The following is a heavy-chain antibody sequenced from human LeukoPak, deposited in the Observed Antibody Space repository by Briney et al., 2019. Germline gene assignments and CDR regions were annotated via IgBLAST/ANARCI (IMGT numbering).Heavy chain of an antibody. CDR2: ISSSGSTI. CDR3: ARSTTVTNFDY. J-gene: IGHJ4*02. Sequence: PVGSLGLSCAASGFTFSSYEMNWVRQAPGKGLEWVSYISSSGSTIYYADSVKGRFTISRDNAKNSLYLQMNSLRAEDTAVYYCARSTTVTNFDYWGQGTLVTVSA. D-gene: IGHD4-17*01. V-gene: IGHV3-48*03. CDR1: GFTFSSYE.